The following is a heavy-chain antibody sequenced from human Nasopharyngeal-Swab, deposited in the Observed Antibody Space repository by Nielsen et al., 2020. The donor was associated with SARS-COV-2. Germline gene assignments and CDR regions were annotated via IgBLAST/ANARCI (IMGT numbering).Heavy chain of an antibody. V-gene: IGHV3-23*01. D-gene: IGHD1-14*01. CDR3: ARDTETGLDY. Sequence: GESLKISCAASGFTFSSYAMSWVRQAPGKGLEWVSAISGSGGSTYYADSVKGRFTISRDNSKNTLYLQMNSLRAEDTAVYYCARDTETGLDYWGQGTLVTVSS. J-gene: IGHJ4*02. CDR2: ISGSGGST. CDR1: GFTFSSYA.